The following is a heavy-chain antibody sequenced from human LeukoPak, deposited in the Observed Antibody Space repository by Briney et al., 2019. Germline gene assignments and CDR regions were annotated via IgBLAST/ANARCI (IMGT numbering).Heavy chain of an antibody. Sequence: GGSLRLSCAASGFTFSSYAMHWVRQAPGKGLEWVAVISYDGGNKYYADSVKGRFTISRDNSKNTLYLQMNSLRAEDTAVYYCAKDLSPLYYYYGMDVWGQGTAVTVSS. CDR1: GFTFSSYA. CDR2: ISYDGGNK. J-gene: IGHJ6*02. V-gene: IGHV3-30-3*01. CDR3: AKDLSPLYYYYGMDV.